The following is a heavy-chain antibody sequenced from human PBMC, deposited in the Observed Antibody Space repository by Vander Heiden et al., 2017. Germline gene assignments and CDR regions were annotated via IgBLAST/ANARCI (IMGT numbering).Heavy chain of an antibody. CDR3: ARSRGYSYGYAYYYYGMDV. Sequence: QVQLQQWGAGLLKPSETLSLTCAVYGGSFSGYYGSWIRQPPGKGLEWIGEINHSGSTNYNPSLKSRVTISVDTSKNQFSLKLSSVTAADTAVYYCARSRGYSYGYAYYYYGMDVWGQGTTVTVSS. CDR2: INHSGST. V-gene: IGHV4-34*01. J-gene: IGHJ6*02. D-gene: IGHD5-18*01. CDR1: GGSFSGYY.